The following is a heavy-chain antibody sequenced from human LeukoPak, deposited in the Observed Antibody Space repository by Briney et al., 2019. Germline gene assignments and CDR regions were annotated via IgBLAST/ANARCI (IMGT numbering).Heavy chain of an antibody. Sequence: GASVKVSCKVSGYTLTELSMHWVRQAPGKGLEWMGGFDPEDGETIYAQKFQGRVTKTEDTSTDTAYMELSSLRSEDTAVYYCATGSLIAARRFTDAFDIWGQGTMVTVSS. CDR2: FDPEDGET. CDR3: ATGSLIAARRFTDAFDI. D-gene: IGHD6-6*01. J-gene: IGHJ3*02. V-gene: IGHV1-24*01. CDR1: GYTLTELS.